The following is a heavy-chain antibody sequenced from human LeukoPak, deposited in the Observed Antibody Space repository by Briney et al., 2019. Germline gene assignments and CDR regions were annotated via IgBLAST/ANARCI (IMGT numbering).Heavy chain of an antibody. J-gene: IGHJ5*02. CDR2: INHSGST. CDR3: ARAPGGAASNWFDP. V-gene: IGHV4-34*01. D-gene: IGHD3-16*01. CDR1: GFTFSVYA. Sequence: TGGSLRLSCAASGFTFSVYAMSWVRQPPGKGLEWIGEINHSGSTNYNPSLKSRVTISVDTSKNQFSLKLSSVTAADTAVYYCARAPGGAASNWFDPWGQGTLVTVSS.